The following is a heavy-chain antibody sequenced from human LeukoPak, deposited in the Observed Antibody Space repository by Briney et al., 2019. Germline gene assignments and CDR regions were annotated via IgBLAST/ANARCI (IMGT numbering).Heavy chain of an antibody. J-gene: IGHJ6*03. CDR3: ARGGYYDSSGYMDYYYMDV. D-gene: IGHD3-22*01. V-gene: IGHV1-2*02. CDR1: GYTFTGYY. CDR2: INPNSGGT. Sequence: GASVKVSCKASGYTFTGYYMHWVRQAPGQGLEWMGWINPNSGGTNYAQKFQGRVTMTRDTSISTAYMELSRLRSDDTAVYYCARGGYYDSSGYMDYYYMDVWGKGTTVTVSS.